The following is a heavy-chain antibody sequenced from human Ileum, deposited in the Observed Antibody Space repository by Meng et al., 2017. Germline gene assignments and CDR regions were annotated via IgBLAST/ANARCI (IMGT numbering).Heavy chain of an antibody. CDR1: GFTFSDYF. V-gene: IGHV3-11*01. D-gene: IGHD2/OR15-2a*01. J-gene: IGHJ5*02. CDR3: ARGTTYCNAVKCAYDP. Sequence: QVQLIQSGGGGVKPGGSRRLSCSAAGFTFSDYFMSWIRQAPGEGLEWLSYISSSGGSIAYADSVKGRFTASRDNSKNALYLQMDSLRAEDTAVYYCARGTTYCNAVKCAYDPWGQGTLVTVSS. CDR2: ISSSGGSI.